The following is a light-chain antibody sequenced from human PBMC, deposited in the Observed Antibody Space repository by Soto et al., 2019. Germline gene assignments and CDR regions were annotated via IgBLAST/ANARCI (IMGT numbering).Light chain of an antibody. CDR1: QTIGSY. J-gene: IGKJ5*01. CDR2: AAS. V-gene: IGKV1-39*01. Sequence: DIQMTQSPSSLSASVGDRVTIACRASQTIGSYLSWYQQKPGKAPKLLIYAASSLKNGVPSRFSGSGSGTDFTLTINSLQPEDFATYFCQQTYSIPLTFGQGTRLEIK. CDR3: QQTYSIPLT.